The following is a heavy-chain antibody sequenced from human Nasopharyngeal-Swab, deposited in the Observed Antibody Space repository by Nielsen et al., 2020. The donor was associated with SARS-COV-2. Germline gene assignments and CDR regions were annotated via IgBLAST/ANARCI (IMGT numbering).Heavy chain of an antibody. J-gene: IGHJ4*02. V-gene: IGHV1-69*01. D-gene: IGHD6-13*01. Sequence: WVRQAPGQGLEWMGGIIPIFGTANYAQKFQGRVTITADESTSTAYMELSSLRSEDMVVYSCVRDQRSSWYFDYWGQGTLVTVSS. CDR3: VRDQRSSWYFDY. CDR2: IIPIFGTA.